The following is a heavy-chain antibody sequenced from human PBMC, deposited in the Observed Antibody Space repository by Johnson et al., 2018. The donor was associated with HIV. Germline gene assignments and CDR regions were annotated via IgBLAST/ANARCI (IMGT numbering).Heavy chain of an antibody. CDR2: IRYDGSNK. V-gene: IGHV3-30*02. CDR1: GFTFSSYG. J-gene: IGHJ3*02. Sequence: QVQLVESGGGLVQPGTSLRLSCAASGFTFSSYGMHWVRQAPGKGLEWVAFIRYDGSNKYYADSVKGRFTISRDNSKNTLYLQMNSLRAEDTAVYYCAKIIGYSSGSEIWGQGTMVTVSS. D-gene: IGHD6-19*01. CDR3: AKIIGYSSGSEI.